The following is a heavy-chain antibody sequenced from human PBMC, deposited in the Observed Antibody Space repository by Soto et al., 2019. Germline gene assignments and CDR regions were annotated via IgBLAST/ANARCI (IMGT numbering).Heavy chain of an antibody. D-gene: IGHD3-10*01. CDR2: ISGSGQTI. CDR3: ARLPYGAVSGVDS. CDR1: GFTFRSYS. V-gene: IGHV3-48*04. J-gene: IGHJ4*02. Sequence: GGSLRLSCAASGFTFRSYSMNWVRQAPGQGLEWLSYISGSGQTIYYTDSVKGRFTISRDNTKNSLYLHMSSLRAEGTAVYYCARLPYGAVSGVDSWGQGTLVTVSS.